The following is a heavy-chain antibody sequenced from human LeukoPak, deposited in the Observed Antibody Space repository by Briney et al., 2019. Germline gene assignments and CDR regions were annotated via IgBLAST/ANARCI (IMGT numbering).Heavy chain of an antibody. CDR1: GGSISGYH. D-gene: IGHD2-21*01. J-gene: IGHJ4*02. CDR3: ARVKLWASGFYLDY. Sequence: SETLSLTCNVSGGSISGYHWSWIRQPPGKGLEWLGYIYYSGSSNYNPSLKSRVTMSADTSKNQFSLKLSSVTAADTAVYYCARVKLWASGFYLDYWGQGTLVTVSS. V-gene: IGHV4-59*01. CDR2: IYYSGSS.